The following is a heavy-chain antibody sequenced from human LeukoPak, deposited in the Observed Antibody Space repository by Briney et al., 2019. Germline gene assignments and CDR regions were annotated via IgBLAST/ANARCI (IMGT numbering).Heavy chain of an antibody. Sequence: AGGSLRLSCAASGFTLSSYAMSWVRQGPGKGLEWVSAISVSGNTYHADSVKGRFTISRDNSKNTLYLQMNSLRAEDTAKYYCAKDKEVATIPPWMDWGQGTLVTVSS. J-gene: IGHJ4*02. CDR1: GFTLSSYA. CDR2: ISVSGNT. D-gene: IGHD5-12*01. CDR3: AKDKEVATIPPWMD. V-gene: IGHV3-23*01.